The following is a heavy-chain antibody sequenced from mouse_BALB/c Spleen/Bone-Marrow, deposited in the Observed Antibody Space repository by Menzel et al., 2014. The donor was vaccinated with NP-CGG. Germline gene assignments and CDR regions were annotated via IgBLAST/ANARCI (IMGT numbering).Heavy chain of an antibody. D-gene: IGHD1-1*01. J-gene: IGHJ3*01. CDR2: IDPANGNT. CDR3: ANYYYGSSLFAY. Sequence: EVQLQQSGAELVKPGASVKLSCTASGFNIEDTYVHWVKQRPEQGLEWIGRIDPANGNTKYDPKFQGKATITADTSSNTAYLQLSSLTSEDTAVYYCANYYYGSSLFAYWGQGTLVTVSA. V-gene: IGHV14-3*02. CDR1: GFNIEDTY.